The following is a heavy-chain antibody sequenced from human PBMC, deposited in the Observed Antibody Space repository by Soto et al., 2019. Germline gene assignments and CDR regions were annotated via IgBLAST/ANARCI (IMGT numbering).Heavy chain of an antibody. Sequence: PSETLSLTCTVSGYSISSGYHWAWIRQPPGKGLEWLGSVHYSGNTYYSPSLKSRLTISVDKSKHQFSLNLSSVTAADTAVYYCARQDRVVAEGRWFDPWGQGTLVTVSS. D-gene: IGHD2-15*01. CDR1: GYSISSGYH. J-gene: IGHJ5*02. V-gene: IGHV4-38-2*02. CDR3: ARQDRVVAEGRWFDP. CDR2: VHYSGNT.